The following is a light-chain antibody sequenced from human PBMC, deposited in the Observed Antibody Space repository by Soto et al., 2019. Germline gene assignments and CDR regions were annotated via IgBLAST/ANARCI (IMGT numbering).Light chain of an antibody. V-gene: IGLV2-14*01. J-gene: IGLJ1*01. CDR2: EVS. Sequence: QSALTQPASVSGSPGQSLSISCTGTRSDVGGYNYVSWFQQHPGKAPKLMIFEVSNRPSGVSNRFSGSKSGNTASLTISGLQAEDEADYYCSSYTSIYTWVFRTGTKVTVL. CDR3: SSYTSIYTWV. CDR1: RSDVGGYNY.